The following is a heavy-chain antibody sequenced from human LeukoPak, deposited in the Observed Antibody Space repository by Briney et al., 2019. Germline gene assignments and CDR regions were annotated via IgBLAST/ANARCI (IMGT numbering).Heavy chain of an antibody. Sequence: PGGSLRLSCAASGFIFSSYSMKWVRQAPGKGLEWVSSISSSSSYMYYADSVKGRFTISRGDAKNSLYLQMNSLRAEDTAVYYCAKVRDWDTVLGRFDNWGQGTLVTVSS. V-gene: IGHV3-21*04. D-gene: IGHD5-18*01. CDR1: GFIFSSYS. CDR3: AKVRDWDTVLGRFDN. J-gene: IGHJ5*02. CDR2: ISSSSSYM.